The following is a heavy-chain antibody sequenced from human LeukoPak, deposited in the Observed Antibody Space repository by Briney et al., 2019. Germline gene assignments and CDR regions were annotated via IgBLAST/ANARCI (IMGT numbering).Heavy chain of an antibody. J-gene: IGHJ4*02. Sequence: GASVKVSCKASGGTFSSYAISWVRQAPGQGLEWMGGIVPIFGTANYAQKFQGRVTITADESTSTAYMELSSLRSEDTAVYYCARGVVFGKVVAATYYFDYWGQGTLVTVSS. D-gene: IGHD2-15*01. CDR1: GGTFSSYA. CDR2: IVPIFGTA. CDR3: ARGVVFGKVVAATYYFDY. V-gene: IGHV1-69*13.